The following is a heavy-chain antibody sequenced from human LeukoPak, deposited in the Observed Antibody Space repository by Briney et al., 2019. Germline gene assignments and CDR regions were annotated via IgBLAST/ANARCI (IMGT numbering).Heavy chain of an antibody. CDR2: ISWNSGSI. CDR3: AKGLFDAFDI. Sequence: GGPLRLSCAASGFTFDDYAMHWVRQAPGKGLEWVSGISWNSGSIGYADSVKGRFTISRDNAKNSLYLQMNSLRAEDTALYYCAKGLFDAFDIWGQGTMVTVS. V-gene: IGHV3-9*01. J-gene: IGHJ3*02. CDR1: GFTFDDYA.